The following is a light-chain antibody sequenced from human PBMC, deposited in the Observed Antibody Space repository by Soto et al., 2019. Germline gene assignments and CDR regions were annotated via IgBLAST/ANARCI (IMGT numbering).Light chain of an antibody. Sequence: DIQMSQSASTLSGSVGDRVTITCRASQTIISWLAWYQQKPGKAPKLLIYKASTLKSGVPSRFSGSGSGTEFTLTISSLQPDDFATYYCQHYNSYSEAFGQGTKVDIK. CDR2: KAS. CDR1: QTIISW. CDR3: QHYNSYSEA. V-gene: IGKV1-5*03. J-gene: IGKJ1*01.